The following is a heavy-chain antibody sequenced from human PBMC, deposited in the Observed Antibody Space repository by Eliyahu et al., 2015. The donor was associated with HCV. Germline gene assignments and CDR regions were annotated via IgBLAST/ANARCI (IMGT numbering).Heavy chain of an antibody. CDR2: IKSKTDGGTT. Sequence: EVQLVESGGGLVKPGGSLXLSCAASGFTFXNXWMSWVRQXPGKGLEWIGRIKSKTDGGTTDYAAPVKGRFTISRDDSKNTLYLQMNSLKTEDTAVYYCTTCGVCAAYYYYYGMDVWGQGTTVTVSS. CDR1: GFTFXNXW. V-gene: IGHV3-15*01. J-gene: IGHJ6*02. CDR3: TTCGVCAAYYYYYGMDV. D-gene: IGHD2-8*01.